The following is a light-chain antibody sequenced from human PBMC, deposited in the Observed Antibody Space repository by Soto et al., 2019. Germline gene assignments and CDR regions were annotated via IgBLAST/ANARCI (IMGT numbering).Light chain of an antibody. CDR2: DAS. J-gene: IGKJ5*01. CDR1: QSISSW. Sequence: DIQMTQSPSTLSASVQARVTITCRASQSISSWLAWYQQKPGKAPKLLIYDASSLESGVPSRFSGSGSGTEFTLTISSLQPDDFATYYCQQYNSYSHTFGQGTRLEI. CDR3: QQYNSYSHT. V-gene: IGKV1-5*01.